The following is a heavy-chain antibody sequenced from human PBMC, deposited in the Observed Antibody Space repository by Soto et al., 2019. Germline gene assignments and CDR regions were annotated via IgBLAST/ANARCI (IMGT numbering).Heavy chain of an antibody. CDR3: ARESRLPTDAFDI. CDR2: ISYDGSNK. Sequence: LRLSCAASGFTFSSYAMHWVRQAPGKGLEWVAVISYDGSNKYYADSVKGRFTISRDNSKNTLYLQMNSLRAEDTAVYYRARESRLPTDAFDIWGQGTMVTVSS. CDR1: GFTFSSYA. D-gene: IGHD4-17*01. V-gene: IGHV3-30-3*01. J-gene: IGHJ3*02.